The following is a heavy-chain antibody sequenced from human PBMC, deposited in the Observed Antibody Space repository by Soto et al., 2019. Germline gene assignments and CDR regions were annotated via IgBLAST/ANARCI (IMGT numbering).Heavy chain of an antibody. CDR2: TRNKANGYST. CDR1: GFTFNTYG. V-gene: IGHV3-72*01. Sequence: VQLVESGGGVVQPGGSLRLSCTTSGFTFNTYGMYWVRQAPGKGLEWVGRTRNKANGYSTEYAAAVKGRFIVSSDDSLNSLYLQMNSLKTEDTAVYYCVRTSHYGSGSWNFDFWGQGTLVTVSS. CDR3: VRTSHYGSGSWNFDF. J-gene: IGHJ4*02. D-gene: IGHD3-10*01.